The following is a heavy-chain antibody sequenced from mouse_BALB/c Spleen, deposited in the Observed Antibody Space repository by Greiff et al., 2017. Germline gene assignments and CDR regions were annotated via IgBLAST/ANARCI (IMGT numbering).Heavy chain of an antibody. Sequence: VQLKESGGGLVQPKGSLKLSCAASGFTFNTYAMNWVRQAPGKGLEWVARIRSKSNNYATYYADSVKDRFTISRDDSQSMLYLQMNNLKTEDTAMYYCVRHENYYYGSSYDYYAMDYWGQGTSVTVSS. J-gene: IGHJ4*01. CDR1: GFTFNTYA. V-gene: IGHV10-1*02. CDR3: VRHENYYYGSSYDYYAMDY. CDR2: IRSKSNNYAT. D-gene: IGHD1-1*01.